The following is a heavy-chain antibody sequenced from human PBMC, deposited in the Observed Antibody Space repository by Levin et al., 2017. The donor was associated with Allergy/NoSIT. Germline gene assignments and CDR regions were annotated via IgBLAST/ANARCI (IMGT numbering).Heavy chain of an antibody. CDR3: AKAGGIGYRSGAHYGGRFEY. J-gene: IGHJ4*02. D-gene: IGHD6-19*01. V-gene: IGHV3-9*01. Sequence: GGSLRLSCAASGFTLDDYAMHWVRQAPGRGLEWVSGISWNSGSIGYADSVKGRFTISRDNAKNSLYLQMNSLRAEDTALYYCAKAGGIGYRSGAHYGGRFEYWGQGTLVTVSS. CDR2: ISWNSGSI. CDR1: GFTLDDYA.